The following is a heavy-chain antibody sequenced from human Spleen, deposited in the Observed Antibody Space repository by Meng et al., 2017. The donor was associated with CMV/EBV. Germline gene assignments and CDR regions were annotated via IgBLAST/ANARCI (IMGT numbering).Heavy chain of an antibody. CDR3: ARDLEPMVRENWFDP. CDR1: GYSISSGYY. D-gene: IGHD3-10*01. CDR2: IYHSGST. V-gene: IGHV4-38-2*02. Sequence: SETLSLTCTVSGYSISSGYYWGWIRQPPGKGLEWIGSIYHSGSTYYNPSLKSRVTISVDTSKNQFSLKLSSVTAADTAVYYCARDLEPMVRENWFDPWGQGTLVTVSS. J-gene: IGHJ5*02.